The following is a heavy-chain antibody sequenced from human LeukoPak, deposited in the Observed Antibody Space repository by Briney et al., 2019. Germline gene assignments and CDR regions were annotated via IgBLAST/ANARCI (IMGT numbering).Heavy chain of an antibody. CDR2: INTNTGNP. CDR3: ARDPAAAYYYYGMDV. D-gene: IGHD6-13*01. V-gene: IGHV7-4-1*02. J-gene: IGHJ6*02. Sequence: ASVKVSCKASGYTFTSYAMNWVRQAPGQGLEWMGWINTNTGNPTYAQGFTGRFVFSLDTSVSTAYLQISSLKAEDTAVYYCARDPAAAYYYYGMDVWGQGTTVTVSS. CDR1: GYTFTSYA.